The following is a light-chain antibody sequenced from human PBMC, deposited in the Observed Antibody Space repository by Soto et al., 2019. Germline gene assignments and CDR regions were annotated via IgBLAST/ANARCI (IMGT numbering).Light chain of an antibody. J-gene: IGKJ3*01. V-gene: IGKV1-27*01. CDR2: AAS. CDR3: QKYSSVPA. Sequence: DIQMTQSPTSLSASVGDRVTITCRASQDIRNFVAWYQQKPGKAPKLLIYAASTLQSGVPSRFSGSGSGTDFTLTINRLQHEVVAAYSCQKYSSVPAFGPGTKVEIK. CDR1: QDIRNF.